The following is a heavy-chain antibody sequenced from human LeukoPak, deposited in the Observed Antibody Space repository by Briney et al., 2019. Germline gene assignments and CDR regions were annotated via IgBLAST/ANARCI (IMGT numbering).Heavy chain of an antibody. CDR3: ARDGGGSPDY. D-gene: IGHD1-26*01. Sequence: PGTSLRLSCAASGFTFSNYAMHWVRQAPGKGLEYVSAISDNGGSTFYTNSVKGRFTISRDNYKNTVYLQMGSLRAEDMAVYYCARDGGGSPDYWGQGTLVTVSS. CDR2: ISDNGGST. V-gene: IGHV3-64*01. CDR1: GFTFSNYA. J-gene: IGHJ4*02.